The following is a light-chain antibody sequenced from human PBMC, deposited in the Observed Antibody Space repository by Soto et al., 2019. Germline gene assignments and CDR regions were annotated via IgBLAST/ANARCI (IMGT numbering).Light chain of an antibody. V-gene: IGLV1-40*01. Sequence: QSALTQPPSVSGAPGQRVTISCTGSSSNIGAGYDVHWYQQLPGTAPKLLIYGNNNRPSGVPDRFSGSKSGTSASLAITGLQAEDEADYYCQSYDSSLSGWMFGGGTKLTVL. J-gene: IGLJ3*02. CDR2: GNN. CDR1: SSNIGAGYD. CDR3: QSYDSSLSGWM.